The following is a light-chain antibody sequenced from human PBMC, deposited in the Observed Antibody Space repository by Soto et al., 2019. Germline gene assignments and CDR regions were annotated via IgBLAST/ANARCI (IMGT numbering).Light chain of an antibody. J-gene: IGKJ2*01. V-gene: IGKV3-20*01. Sequence: EIVLTQSPGTLSLSPGESATLSCRASQSVSSSQVAWYQQKPGQAPRLLIYGASSRATGIPDRFSGSGSGQDFTLTISRLEPEDCAVYYCQQYATSPHTFGQGTKLEIK. CDR1: QSVSSSQ. CDR2: GAS. CDR3: QQYATSPHT.